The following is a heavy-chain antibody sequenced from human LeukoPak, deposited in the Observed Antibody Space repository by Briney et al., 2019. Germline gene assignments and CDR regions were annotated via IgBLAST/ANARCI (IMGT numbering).Heavy chain of an antibody. D-gene: IGHD6-6*01. Sequence: SETLSLTCAVYGGSFSGYYWSWIRQPPGKGLEWIGEINHSGSTNYNPSLKSRVTISIDTSKNQFSLKLSSVTAADTAIYYCARDFSSSSTVYYYYYMDVWGKGTTVTVSS. J-gene: IGHJ6*03. CDR1: GGSFSGYY. CDR2: INHSGST. V-gene: IGHV4-34*01. CDR3: ARDFSSSSTVYYYYYMDV.